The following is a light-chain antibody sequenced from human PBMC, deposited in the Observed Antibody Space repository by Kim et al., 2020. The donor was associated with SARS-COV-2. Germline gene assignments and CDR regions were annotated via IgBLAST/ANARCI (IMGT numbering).Light chain of an antibody. CDR1: QGISNY. CDR2: VAS. Sequence: IQMTLSPSAMSASVGDRVTITCRASQGISNYLAWFQQKPGKVPKRLIYVASKLQSGVPSRFSGSGSGTEFTLTISSLQPEDFATYSCLQHNDYPRTFGQGTKVDIK. J-gene: IGKJ1*01. CDR3: LQHNDYPRT. V-gene: IGKV1-17*03.